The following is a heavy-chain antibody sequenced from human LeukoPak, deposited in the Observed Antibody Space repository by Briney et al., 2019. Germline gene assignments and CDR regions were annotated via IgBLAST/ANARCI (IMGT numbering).Heavy chain of an antibody. CDR3: AKVYFDILTGYCRGPNFDY. J-gene: IGHJ4*02. Sequence: GGSLRLSCAASGFTFKNYGMHWVRQAPGKGLEWVAVISYDGSIKYYADSVKGRFTISRDNSKNTLYLQMDTLRAEDSAVYYCAKVYFDILTGYCRGPNFDYWGQGTLVTVSS. CDR2: ISYDGSIK. D-gene: IGHD3-9*01. V-gene: IGHV3-30*18. CDR1: GFTFKNYG.